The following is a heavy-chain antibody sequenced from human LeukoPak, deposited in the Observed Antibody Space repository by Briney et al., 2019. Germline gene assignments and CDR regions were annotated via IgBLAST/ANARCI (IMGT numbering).Heavy chain of an antibody. J-gene: IGHJ4*02. CDR2: IKSKTDGGTT. V-gene: IGHV3-15*01. CDR3: TTPYYYDSSGYYSDY. D-gene: IGHD3-22*01. Sequence: GGSLRLSCAASGFTFSNAWMSRVRQAPGKALEWVGRIKSKTDGGTTDYAAPVKGRFTISRDDSKNTLYLQMNSLKTEDTAVYYCTTPYYYDSSGYYSDYWGQGTLVTVSS. CDR1: GFTFSNAW.